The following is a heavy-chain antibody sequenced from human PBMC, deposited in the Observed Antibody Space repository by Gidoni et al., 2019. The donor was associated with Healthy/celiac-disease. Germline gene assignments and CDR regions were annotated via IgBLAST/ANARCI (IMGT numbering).Heavy chain of an antibody. CDR1: GGSISSYY. V-gene: IGHV4-59*01. CDR2: IYYSGST. CDR3: ARGITFGPPEYYYYGMDV. Sequence: QVQLQESGPGLVKPSETLSLTCTVSGGSISSYYWSWIRQPPGKGLEWIGYIYYSGSTNYNPSLKSRVTISVDTSKNQFSLKLSSVTAADTAVYYCARGITFGPPEYYYYGMDVWGQGTTVTVSS. J-gene: IGHJ6*02. D-gene: IGHD3-16*01.